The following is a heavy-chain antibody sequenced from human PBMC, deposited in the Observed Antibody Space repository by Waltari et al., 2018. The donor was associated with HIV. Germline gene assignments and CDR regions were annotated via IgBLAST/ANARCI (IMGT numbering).Heavy chain of an antibody. CDR3: ARGHIEVAGFFDY. V-gene: IGHV4-59*01. Sequence: QVQLQESGPGLVKPSETLSLTCSVSGGSISNYYWSWIRQPPAKGLEWIAYIYYSGSTTYNPSLKSLVTISVDTSENQFSLNLTSVTAADTAVYYCARGHIEVAGFFDYWGQGVLVSVSS. CDR1: GGSISNYY. J-gene: IGHJ4*02. CDR2: IYYSGST. D-gene: IGHD6-19*01.